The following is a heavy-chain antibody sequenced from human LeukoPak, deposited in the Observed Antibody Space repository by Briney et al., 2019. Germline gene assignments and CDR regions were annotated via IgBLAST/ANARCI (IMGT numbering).Heavy chain of an antibody. CDR3: AKDQIEDTASLELFDY. CDR2: ISGSGGST. Sequence: PGGSLRLSCAASGFTFSSYAMSWVRQAPGKGLEWVSAISGSGGSTYYADSVKGRFTISRDNSKNTLYLQMNSLRAEDTAVYYCAKDQIEDTASLELFDYWGQGTLVTVSS. V-gene: IGHV3-23*01. J-gene: IGHJ4*02. D-gene: IGHD5-18*01. CDR1: GFTFSSYA.